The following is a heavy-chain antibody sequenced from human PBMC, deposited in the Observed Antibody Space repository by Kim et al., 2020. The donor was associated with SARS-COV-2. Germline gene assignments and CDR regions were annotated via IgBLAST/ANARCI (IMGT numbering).Heavy chain of an antibody. Sequence: GGSLRLSCAPSGFTFSDSAMYWVRQASGKGLEWVGRIRSKANSYATAYDVSVKGRFIISRDDSKNTAYLQMNSLKTEDTAIYYCTRVPPYSNSWWDAFD. CDR3: TRVPPYSNSWWDAFD. CDR1: GFTFSDSA. CDR2: IRSKANSYAT. V-gene: IGHV3-73*01. D-gene: IGHD6-13*01. J-gene: IGHJ3*02.